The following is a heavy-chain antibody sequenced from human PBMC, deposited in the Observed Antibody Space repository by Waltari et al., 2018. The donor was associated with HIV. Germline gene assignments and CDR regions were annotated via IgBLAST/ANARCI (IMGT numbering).Heavy chain of an antibody. CDR3: AREVVVPAAYPLQLGFDP. CDR2: INHSGST. V-gene: IGHV4-34*01. Sequence: QVQLQQWGAGLLKPSETLSLTCAVYGGSFSGYYWSWIRQPPGKGLEWIGEINHSGSTNYNPSLKSRVTISVDTSKNQFSLKLSSVTAADTAVYYCAREVVVPAAYPLQLGFDPWGQGTLVTVSS. D-gene: IGHD2-2*01. J-gene: IGHJ5*02. CDR1: GGSFSGYY.